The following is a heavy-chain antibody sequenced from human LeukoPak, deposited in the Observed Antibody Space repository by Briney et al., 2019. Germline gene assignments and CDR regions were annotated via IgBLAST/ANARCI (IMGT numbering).Heavy chain of an antibody. J-gene: IGHJ4*02. CDR3: ARDLGGSSPSYFDY. CDR1: GGSISSGGYY. Sequence: PSETLSLTCTVTGGSISSGGYYWSWIRQHPGKGLEWIGYIYYSGSTYYNPSLKSRVTISVDTSKNQFSLKLSSVTAADTAVYYCARDLGGSSPSYFDYWGQGTLVTVSS. V-gene: IGHV4-31*03. CDR2: IYYSGST. D-gene: IGHD6-6*01.